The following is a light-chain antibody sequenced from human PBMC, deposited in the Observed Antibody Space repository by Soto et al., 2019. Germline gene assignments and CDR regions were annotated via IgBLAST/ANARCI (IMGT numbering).Light chain of an antibody. CDR3: QRYFRRLT. CDR1: QSVLYSSNNKNY. V-gene: IGKV4-1*01. CDR2: WAS. Sequence: DIVMTQSPDSLAVSLGERATINCKSSQSVLYSSNNKNYLAWYQQKRGQPHKLLIYWASTRESGVPDRFSGSGSEIYFTLTISSLQAEDVAVYYYQRYFRRLTFAQGTNLNIK. J-gene: IGKJ1*01.